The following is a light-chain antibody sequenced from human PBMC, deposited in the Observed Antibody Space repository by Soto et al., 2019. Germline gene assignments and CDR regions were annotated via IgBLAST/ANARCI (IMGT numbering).Light chain of an antibody. J-gene: IGLJ1*01. V-gene: IGLV7-46*01. CDR1: TGAVTSGHY. CDR3: LLSYTGRLYV. CDR2: DTS. Sequence: QAVVTQEASLTVSPGGTVTLTCGSSTGAVTSGHYPYWFQQKPGQAPRTLIYDTSNKHSWTPARFSGSLLGGKAALTLSGAQPEDEADYSCLLSYTGRLYVFGPGTKLTVL.